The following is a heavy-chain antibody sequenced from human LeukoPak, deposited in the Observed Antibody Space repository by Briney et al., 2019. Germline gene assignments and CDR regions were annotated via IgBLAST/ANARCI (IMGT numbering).Heavy chain of an antibody. CDR2: ISSSSSYI. Sequence: GGSLRLSCAASGFTFSSYSMNWVRQAPGKGLEWVSSISSSSSYIYYADSVKGRFTISRDNAKNSLYLQMNSLRAEDTAVYYCAKDISSSPLYYFDYWGQGTLVTVSS. J-gene: IGHJ4*02. CDR1: GFTFSSYS. D-gene: IGHD6-13*01. V-gene: IGHV3-21*01. CDR3: AKDISSSPLYYFDY.